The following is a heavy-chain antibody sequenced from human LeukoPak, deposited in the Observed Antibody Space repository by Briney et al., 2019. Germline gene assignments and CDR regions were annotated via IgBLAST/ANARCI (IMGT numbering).Heavy chain of an antibody. CDR3: ARLNDRLLWFGEPSYYFDY. V-gene: IGHV4-39*01. J-gene: IGHJ4*02. Sequence: PSETLSLTCTVSGGSISSSSYYWGWIRQPPGKGLEWIGSIYYSGSTYYNPSLKSRVTISVDTSKNQFSLKLSSVTAADTAVYYCARLNDRLLWFGEPSYYFDYWGQGTLVTVSS. CDR2: IYYSGST. CDR1: GGSISSSSYY. D-gene: IGHD3-10*01.